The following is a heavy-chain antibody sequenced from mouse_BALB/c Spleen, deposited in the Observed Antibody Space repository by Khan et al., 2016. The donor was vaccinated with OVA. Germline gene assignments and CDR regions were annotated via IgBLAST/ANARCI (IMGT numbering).Heavy chain of an antibody. CDR3: SRHGYVAWFTY. D-gene: IGHD2-2*01. V-gene: IGHV1S135*01. CDR2: IDPFSGAT. Sequence: EVQLQQSGPELMQPGASVKISCMASGYSFTSYYIHRVLPSHGKNLERIGYIDPFSGATTYHQKFKGRATLPFAKSASTAYIHLSNLTAEDSAVYYGSRHGYVAWFTYWGQGTLVTVSA. J-gene: IGHJ3*01. CDR1: GYSFTSYY.